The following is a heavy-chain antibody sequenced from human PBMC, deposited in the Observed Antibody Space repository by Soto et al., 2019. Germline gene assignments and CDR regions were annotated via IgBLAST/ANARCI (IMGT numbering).Heavy chain of an antibody. D-gene: IGHD3-3*01. J-gene: IGHJ6*02. CDR2: IWYDGSNK. V-gene: IGHV3-33*01. Sequence: GGSLRLSCAASGFTFSSYGMHWVRQAPGKGLEWVAVIWYDGSNKYYADSVKGRFTISRDNSKNTLYLQMNSLRAEDTAVYYCARDNYDFWSGYYRIYGMDVWGQGTTVTVSS. CDR1: GFTFSSYG. CDR3: ARDNYDFWSGYYRIYGMDV.